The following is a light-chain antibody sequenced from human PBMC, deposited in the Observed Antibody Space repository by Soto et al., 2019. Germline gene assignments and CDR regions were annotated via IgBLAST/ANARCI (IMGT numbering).Light chain of an antibody. Sequence: EIVMTQSPATLSVSPGERATLSCRASQSVSSNLAWYQQKPGQAPRLLIYGASTRATGISASFSGSGSGTEFTLNISSLQSEDFAVYYCQQYNNWPLTFGGGTKVEIK. V-gene: IGKV3-15*01. J-gene: IGKJ4*01. CDR3: QQYNNWPLT. CDR2: GAS. CDR1: QSVSSN.